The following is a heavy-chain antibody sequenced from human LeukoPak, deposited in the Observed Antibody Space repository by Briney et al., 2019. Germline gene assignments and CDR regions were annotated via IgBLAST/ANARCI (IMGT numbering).Heavy chain of an antibody. Sequence: PGGSLRLSCAASGFTFSSYSMNWVRQAPGKGLEWVANIEQDGSKKSYVDSVKGRFTISRDNAKNSLYLQMNSLRAEDTAIYYCTRVGYIDEGIDYWGQGTLVTVSS. J-gene: IGHJ4*02. CDR1: GFTFSSYS. CDR2: IEQDGSKK. CDR3: TRVGYIDEGIDY. D-gene: IGHD5-24*01. V-gene: IGHV3-7*04.